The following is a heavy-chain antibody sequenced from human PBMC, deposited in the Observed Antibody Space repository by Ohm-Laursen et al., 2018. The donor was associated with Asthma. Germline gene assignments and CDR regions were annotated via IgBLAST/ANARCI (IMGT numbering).Heavy chain of an antibody. V-gene: IGHV1-58*01. D-gene: IGHD3-16*02. CDR2: IVVGSGNT. CDR3: ARDHDYIWGSYRGAFDI. J-gene: IGHJ3*02. Sequence: SVKVSCKASGFTFTSSAVQWVRQARGQRLEWIGWIVVGSGNTNYAQKFQERVTITRDMSTSTAYMELSSLRSEDTAVYYCARDHDYIWGSYRGAFDIWGQGTMVTVSS. CDR1: GFTFTSSA.